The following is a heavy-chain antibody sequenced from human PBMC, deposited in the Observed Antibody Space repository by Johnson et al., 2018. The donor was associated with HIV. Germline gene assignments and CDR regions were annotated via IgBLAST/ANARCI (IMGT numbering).Heavy chain of an antibody. CDR1: GFNFRTYD. V-gene: IGHV3-13*01. CDR2: IGTLSDT. J-gene: IGHJ3*01. CDR3: AREDTAMGSPHGGDPFEV. Sequence: VKLVESGGGFVQPGGSLRLSCVASGFNFRTYDMHWVRQAPGKGLEWVSAIGTLSDTFYPDSVKGRFTVSRENAKNSLYLQMNSPRAEDTAVYCCAREDTAMGSPHGGDPFEVWGQGTMVTVSS. D-gene: IGHD5-18*01.